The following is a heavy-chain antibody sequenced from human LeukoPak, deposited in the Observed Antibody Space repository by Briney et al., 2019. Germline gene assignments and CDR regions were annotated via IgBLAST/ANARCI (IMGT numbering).Heavy chain of an antibody. V-gene: IGHV3-15*01. CDR1: GLTFRDAW. J-gene: IGHJ4*02. CDR3: THDASGYYSLHS. Sequence: PGGSLRLSCAVSGLTFRDAWMSWVRQAPGKGLEWVGRIKSLAAGGATDYAAPLKGRFTISRVDSKNTVTLQMSSLKTEDTAVYYCTHDASGYYSLHSWGQGTLVTASS. CDR2: IKSLAAGGAT. D-gene: IGHD3-22*01.